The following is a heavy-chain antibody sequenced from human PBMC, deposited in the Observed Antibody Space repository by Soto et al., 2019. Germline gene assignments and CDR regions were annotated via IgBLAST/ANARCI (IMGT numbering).Heavy chain of an antibody. D-gene: IGHD6-13*01. CDR3: ARGSWDLYYYYMDV. V-gene: IGHV4-39*01. CDR1: GGSISSSSYY. Sequence: SETLSLTCTVSGGSISSSSYYWGWIRQPPGKGLEWIGSIYYSGSTYYNPSLKSRVTISVDTSKNQFSLKLNSVTAADTAVYYCARGSWDLYYYYMDVWGKGTTVTVSS. CDR2: IYYSGST. J-gene: IGHJ6*03.